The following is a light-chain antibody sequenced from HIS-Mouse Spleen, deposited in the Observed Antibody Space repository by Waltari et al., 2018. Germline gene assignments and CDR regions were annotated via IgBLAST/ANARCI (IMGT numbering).Light chain of an antibody. CDR1: QSISSW. CDR2: KAS. J-gene: IGKJ1*01. V-gene: IGKV1-5*03. Sequence: DIQMTQSPSTLSASVGDRVTITCRASQSISSWLAWYQQKPGKAPKLLIYKASSLESGVPSRFSGSGSVTEFTLTTSSLQPDDFATYYCQQYNSWWTFGQGTKVEIK. CDR3: QQYNSWWT.